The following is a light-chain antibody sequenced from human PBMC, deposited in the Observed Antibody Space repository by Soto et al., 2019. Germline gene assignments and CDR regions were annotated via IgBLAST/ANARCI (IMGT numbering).Light chain of an antibody. CDR3: QQYYSTPYT. V-gene: IGKV4-1*01. J-gene: IGKJ2*01. CDR1: QSVLYSSNNKNY. CDR2: WSS. Sequence: DIVMTQSPDSLAVSLGERATINCKSSQSVLYSSNNKNYLAWYQQKPGQPPKLLIYWSSTRESGFPDRFSGSGSWTDFTLTISSLQAEDVAGYYCQQYYSTPYTFGQGTKLEIK.